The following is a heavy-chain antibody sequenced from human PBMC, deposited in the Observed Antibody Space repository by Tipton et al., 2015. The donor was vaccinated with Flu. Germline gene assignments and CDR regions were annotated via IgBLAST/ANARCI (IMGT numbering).Heavy chain of an antibody. Sequence: TLSLTCTVSAGSISSSSYCWGWIRQPPGKGLEWIGGIYYSGSTYYNPSLKIRVTMSVDTSKNQFSLKLSSVTAADTAVYYCARLRSRGQGVFDIWGQGTMVTDSS. CDR1: AGSISSSSYC. J-gene: IGHJ3*02. V-gene: IGHV4-39*01. CDR2: IYYSGST. CDR3: ARLRSRGQGVFDI. D-gene: IGHD2-8*01.